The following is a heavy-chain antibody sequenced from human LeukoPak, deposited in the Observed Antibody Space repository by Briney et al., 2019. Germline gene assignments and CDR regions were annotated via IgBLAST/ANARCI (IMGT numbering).Heavy chain of an antibody. V-gene: IGHV1-69*11. CDR2: IIPMLGTA. J-gene: IGHJ4*02. D-gene: IGHD2-2*01. CDR3: ASDPDIVVVPAGFRFDY. Sequence: ASVKVSCKASGGTFISYAISWVRQAPGQGLEWMGRIIPMLGTANYPQKFQGRVTITADESTSTAYMELSSLRSEDTAVYYCASDPDIVVVPAGFRFDYWGQGTLVTVSS. CDR1: GGTFISYA.